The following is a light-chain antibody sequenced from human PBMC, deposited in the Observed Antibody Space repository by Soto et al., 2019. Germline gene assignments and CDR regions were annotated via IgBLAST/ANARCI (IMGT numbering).Light chain of an antibody. CDR1: TSDVGGYNY. J-gene: IGLJ1*01. CDR2: EVT. Sequence: QSALTQPASVSGSLGQSITISCTGTTSDVGGYNYVSWYQQHPCKAPILMIYEVTNRPSGVSNRFSGSKSGNTASLTISGLQVEDEAEYCCGSYTGSSTYVFGTGTKLTVL. CDR3: GSYTGSSTYV. V-gene: IGLV2-14*01.